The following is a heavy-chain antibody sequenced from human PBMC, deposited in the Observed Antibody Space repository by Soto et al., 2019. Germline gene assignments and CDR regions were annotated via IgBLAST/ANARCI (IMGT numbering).Heavy chain of an antibody. CDR3: ARGPYDYVWGSYRHPFDY. J-gene: IGHJ4*02. D-gene: IGHD3-16*02. V-gene: IGHV1-69*01. CDR1: GGTFSSYA. Sequence: QVQLVQSGAEVKKPGSSVKVSCKASGGTFSSYAISWVRQAPGQGLEWMGGIIPIFGTANYAQKFQGRVTITADESTSTAYMELSSLRSEDTAVYYCARGPYDYVWGSYRHPFDYWGQGTLVTVSS. CDR2: IIPIFGTA.